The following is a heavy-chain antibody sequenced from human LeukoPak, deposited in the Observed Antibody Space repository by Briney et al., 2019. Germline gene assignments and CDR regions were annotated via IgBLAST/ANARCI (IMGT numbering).Heavy chain of an antibody. CDR2: IYYSGST. Sequence: PSETLSLTCTVSGYSISSGHFWGWIRQPPGKGLEWIGYIYYSGSTNYNPSLKSRVTILVDTSKNQFSLKLSSVTAADTAVYYCANLGYSYGYRGGNWGQGTLVTVSS. CDR1: GYSISSGHF. CDR3: ANLGYSYGYRGGN. D-gene: IGHD5-18*01. V-gene: IGHV4-61*05. J-gene: IGHJ4*02.